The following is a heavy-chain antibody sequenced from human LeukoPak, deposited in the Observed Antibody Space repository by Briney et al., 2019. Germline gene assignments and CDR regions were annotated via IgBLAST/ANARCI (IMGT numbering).Heavy chain of an antibody. J-gene: IGHJ4*02. V-gene: IGHV1-2*02. Sequence: GASVKVSCKASGYTFTDYCMHWVRQAPGQGLEWMGWINPNSGGTNYAQKFQGRVTLTRDTSITTAYMELNRLTSDDTAVYYCSRDYSSNWYGTRDWDQGTQVTVSS. D-gene: IGHD6-13*01. CDR3: SRDYSSNWYGTRD. CDR1: GYTFTDYC. CDR2: INPNSGGT.